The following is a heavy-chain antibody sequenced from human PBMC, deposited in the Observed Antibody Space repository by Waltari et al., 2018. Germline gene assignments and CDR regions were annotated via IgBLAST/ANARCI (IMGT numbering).Heavy chain of an antibody. CDR2: IFHSGRT. CDR3: ARSSGYYSFSY. D-gene: IGHD3-22*01. J-gene: IGHJ4*02. V-gene: IGHV4-38-2*01. CDR1: GYSISSGYF. Sequence: QVQMQESGPGLVKPSENLSLTCVVSGYSISSGYFWGWIRQPPGKGLEWIGSIFHSGRTHYNPSLKSRVTLSVDTAKNQISLKLGSVTAADTAVYYCARSSGYYSFSYWGQGTLVTVSS.